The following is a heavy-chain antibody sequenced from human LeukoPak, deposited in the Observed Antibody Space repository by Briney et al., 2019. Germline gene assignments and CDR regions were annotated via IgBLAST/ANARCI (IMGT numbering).Heavy chain of an antibody. D-gene: IGHD6-6*01. V-gene: IGHV3-74*01. CDR1: GFTFSSYW. J-gene: IGHJ6*03. Sequence: PGGSLRLSCAASGFTFSSYWMHWVGQAPGKGLVWVSRINSDGSSTSYADSVKGRFTISRDNAKNTLYLQMNSLRAEDTAVYYCARAFFYSSSSYYYMDVWGKGTTVTVSS. CDR2: INSDGSST. CDR3: ARAFFYSSSSYYYMDV.